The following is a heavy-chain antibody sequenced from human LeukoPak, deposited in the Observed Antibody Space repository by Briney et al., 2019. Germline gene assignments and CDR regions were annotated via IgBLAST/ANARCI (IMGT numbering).Heavy chain of an antibody. V-gene: IGHV4-59*11. CDR2: ISYTGTT. J-gene: IGHJ5*01. Sequence: SETLSLTRTVSGGSISSHYWAWIRQPPGKGLEWIGYISYTGTTNYNPSLKSRVTISVDTSKNQFSLKLRSVTAADTAVYYCAREGYSSNWYDYWGQGTLVTVSS. D-gene: IGHD6-13*01. CDR1: GGSISSHY. CDR3: AREGYSSNWYDY.